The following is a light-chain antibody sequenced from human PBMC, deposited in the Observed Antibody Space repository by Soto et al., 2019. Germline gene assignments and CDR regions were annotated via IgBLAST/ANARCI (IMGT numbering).Light chain of an antibody. CDR2: VAS. V-gene: IGKV3-15*01. CDR3: QQYNNWPPFT. J-gene: IGKJ3*01. CDR1: QSVGSK. Sequence: EIVMTQSPATLSVSPGERASLSCRASQSVGSKLAWYQHKPGQAPRLLIYVASTRATGFPARFSGSGSGTEFTLTISSLQPEDFAVYYCQQYNNWPPFTFGPGTKVDIK.